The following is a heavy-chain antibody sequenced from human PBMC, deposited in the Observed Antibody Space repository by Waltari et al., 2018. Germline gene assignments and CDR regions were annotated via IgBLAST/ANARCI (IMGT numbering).Heavy chain of an antibody. Sequence: QVQLVQSGAEVKKPGASVKVSCKASGYTFTSYDINWVRQATGQGLEWMGWMDPNSGNTGYAQKFQGRVTMTRNTSMSTAYMELSSLRSEDTAVYYCARGRRYSGSYGSDYWGQGTLVTVSS. CDR2: MDPNSGNT. D-gene: IGHD1-26*01. J-gene: IGHJ4*02. CDR1: GYTFTSYD. CDR3: ARGRRYSGSYGSDY. V-gene: IGHV1-8*01.